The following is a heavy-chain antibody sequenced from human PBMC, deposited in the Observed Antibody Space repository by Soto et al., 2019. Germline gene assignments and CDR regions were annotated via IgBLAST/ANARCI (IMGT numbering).Heavy chain of an antibody. J-gene: IGHJ4*02. CDR3: AKAGYCSGGSCWLPGGRFDY. CDR2: INPSGGST. CDR1: GYTFTSYY. Sequence: ASVKVSCKASGYTFTSYYMHWVRQAPGQGLEWMGIINPSGGSTSYAQKFQGRVTMTRDTSTSTVYMELSSLRSEDTAVYYCAKAGYCSGGSCWLPGGRFDYWGQGTLVTVSS. V-gene: IGHV1-46*01. D-gene: IGHD2-15*01.